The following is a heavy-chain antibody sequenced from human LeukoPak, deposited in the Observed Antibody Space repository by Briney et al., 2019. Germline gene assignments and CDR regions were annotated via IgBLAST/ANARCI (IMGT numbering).Heavy chain of an antibody. CDR2: ISSSSSYI. V-gene: IGHV3-21*01. D-gene: IGHD4-17*01. CDR1: GFTFSSYS. Sequence: GGSLRLSCAASGFTFSSYSMNWVRQAPGKGLEWVSSISSSSSYICYADSVKGRFTISRDNAKNSLYLQMNSLRAEDTAVYYCARDKVEPNDYGDYGPDYYYYGMDVWGQGTTVTVSS. CDR3: ARDKVEPNDYGDYGPDYYYYGMDV. J-gene: IGHJ6*02.